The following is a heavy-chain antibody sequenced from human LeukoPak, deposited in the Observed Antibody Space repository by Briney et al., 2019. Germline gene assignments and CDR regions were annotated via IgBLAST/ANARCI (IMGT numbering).Heavy chain of an antibody. CDR1: GFTFTSYG. V-gene: IGHV3-30*18. Sequence: GGSLRLSCAASGFTFTSYGIHWVRQAPGKGLEWVAVISYDGSNKYYADSVRGRFTISRDNSKNTLYLQMNSLRAEDTAVYYCAKDSGWYLPYWGQGTLVTVSS. J-gene: IGHJ4*02. CDR2: ISYDGSNK. CDR3: AKDSGWYLPY. D-gene: IGHD6-19*01.